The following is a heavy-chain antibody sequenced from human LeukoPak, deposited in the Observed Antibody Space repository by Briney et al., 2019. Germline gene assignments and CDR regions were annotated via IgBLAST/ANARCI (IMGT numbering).Heavy chain of an antibody. CDR2: TYYRSKWYN. CDR3: ARESGLVVVPAATNYYYGMDV. J-gene: IGHJ6*02. CDR1: GDSVSSNSAA. D-gene: IGHD2-2*01. V-gene: IGHV6-1*01. Sequence: SQTLSLTCAISGDSVSSNSAAWNWIRQSPSRGLEWLGRTYYRSKWYNDYAVSVKSRITINPETSKNQFSLQLNSGTPEDTAVYYCARESGLVVVPAATNYYYGMDVWGQGTTVTVSS.